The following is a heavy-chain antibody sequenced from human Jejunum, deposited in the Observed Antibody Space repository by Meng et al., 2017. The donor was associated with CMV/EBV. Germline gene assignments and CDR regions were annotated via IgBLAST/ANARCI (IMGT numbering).Heavy chain of an antibody. V-gene: IGHV4-39*07. D-gene: IGHD3/OR15-3a*01. CDR3: VRDNRFLDLLSGRCEGSWPCNYFDR. Sequence: GWVRQPPGKGLGWIGSLYYSGITYSNPSLKSRVTMSADASKNQFSLRLSSVTVADTALYYCVRDNRFLDLLSGRCEGSWPCNYFDRWGQGTLVTVSS. CDR2: LYYSGIT. J-gene: IGHJ4*02.